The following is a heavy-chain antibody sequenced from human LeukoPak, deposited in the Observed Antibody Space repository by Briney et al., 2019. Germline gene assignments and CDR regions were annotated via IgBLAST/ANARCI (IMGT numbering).Heavy chain of an antibody. V-gene: IGHV3-23*01. CDR2: ISGSGDNT. D-gene: IGHD1-26*01. CDR3: AKDFYSGSYYYFDY. Sequence: GGSLRLSCAASGFTFSSCAMNWARQAPGTGLEWVSSISGSGDNTYYADSVKGRFTISRDNSKNMLYLQMNSLRGEDTALYYCAKDFYSGSYYYFDYWGQGTLVTVSS. CDR1: GFTFSSCA. J-gene: IGHJ4*02.